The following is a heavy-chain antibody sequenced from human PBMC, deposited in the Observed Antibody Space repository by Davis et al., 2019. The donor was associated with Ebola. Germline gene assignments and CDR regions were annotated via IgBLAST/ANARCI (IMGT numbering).Heavy chain of an antibody. J-gene: IGHJ4*02. CDR2: IWYDGSRK. D-gene: IGHD2-15*01. CDR1: GFTFSGSA. Sequence: PGGSLRLSCAASGFTFSGSAMHWVRQASGKGLEWVAVIWYDGSRKYYGDSVKGRFTISRDNSNNLLYLQMNSLRAEDTAVYYCAIPDCSGANCYSVYIKNWGQGTLVTVSS. V-gene: IGHV3-30*04. CDR3: AIPDCSGANCYSVYIKN.